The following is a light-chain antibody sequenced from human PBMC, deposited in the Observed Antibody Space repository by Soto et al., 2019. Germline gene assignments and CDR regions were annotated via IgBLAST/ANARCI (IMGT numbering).Light chain of an antibody. CDR3: TSYTSSTTLYV. CDR1: SSDVGDYIS. V-gene: IGLV2-14*01. Sequence: QSVLTQPASVSGSPGQSISISCTGPSSDVGDYISVSWFQQHPGKAPKLMIYEVSNWPSGVSNRFSGSKSANTASLTISGLQAEDEADYYCTSYTSSTTLYVFGTGTKVTVL. CDR2: EVS. J-gene: IGLJ1*01.